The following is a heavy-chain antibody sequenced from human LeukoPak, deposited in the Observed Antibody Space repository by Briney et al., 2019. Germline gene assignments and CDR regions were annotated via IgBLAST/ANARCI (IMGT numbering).Heavy chain of an antibody. V-gene: IGHV3-23*01. J-gene: IGHJ4*02. CDR2: ISGSGDST. CDR3: AKAVGGTFDY. CDR1: GFAFSSNA. Sequence: GGSLRLSCAASGFAFSSNAMNWVRQAPGKGLEWVSVISGSGDSTYYTDSVKGRFTISRDNSKNTLFLQMNSLRPEDTALYYCAKAVGGTFDYWGQGTLVTVSS. D-gene: IGHD1-26*01.